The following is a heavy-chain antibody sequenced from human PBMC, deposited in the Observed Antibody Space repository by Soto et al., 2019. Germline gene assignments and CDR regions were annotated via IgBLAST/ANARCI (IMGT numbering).Heavy chain of an antibody. CDR2: IKTDGSGT. Sequence: EVQLVESGGGLVQPGESLALSCAASGFTFSSYWMHWVRQAPGKGLVWVSRIKTDGSGTYYADSVQGRLTISRDNAKNTLYLQMNSLRVEDTAIYFCSRGDGDRFDVNGYLGRHWGQGTLVTVSS. CDR1: GFTFSSYW. V-gene: IGHV3-74*01. J-gene: IGHJ4*02. CDR3: SRGDGDRFDVNGYLGRH. D-gene: IGHD5-18*01.